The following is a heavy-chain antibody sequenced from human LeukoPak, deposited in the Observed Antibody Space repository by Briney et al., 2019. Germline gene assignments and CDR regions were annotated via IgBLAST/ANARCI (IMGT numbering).Heavy chain of an antibody. V-gene: IGHV3-30*04. D-gene: IGHD6-13*01. J-gene: IGHJ6*02. CDR3: ARAMGIAAAAVGSGYYYYYYGMDV. CDR2: ISYDGSNK. Sequence: GGSLRLSCAASGFTFSSYAMHWVRQAPGKGLEWVAVISYDGSNKYYADSVKGRFTISRDNSKNTLYLQMNSLRAEDTAVYYCARAMGIAAAAVGSGYYYYYYGMDVWGQGTTVTVSS. CDR1: GFTFSSYA.